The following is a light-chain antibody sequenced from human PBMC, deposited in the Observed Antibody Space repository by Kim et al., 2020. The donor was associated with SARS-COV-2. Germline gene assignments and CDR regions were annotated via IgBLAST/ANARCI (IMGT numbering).Light chain of an antibody. CDR1: QGISTY. CDR2: GAS. Sequence: TQLTQSPPSLSASVGDRVTLACRASQGISTYLAWYQQKPGQAPRLLIYGASTLHSGVPSRFSGSGSGTDFTLTISSLQPEDFATYYCQQLDSYPALSFGGGTKVDIK. CDR3: QQLDSYPALS. V-gene: IGKV1-9*01. J-gene: IGKJ4*01.